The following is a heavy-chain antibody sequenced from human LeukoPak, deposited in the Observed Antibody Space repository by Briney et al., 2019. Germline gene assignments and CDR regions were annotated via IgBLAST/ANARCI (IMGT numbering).Heavy chain of an antibody. J-gene: IGHJ4*02. Sequence: ASVKVSCKASGYTFTSYGISWVRQAPGQGLEWMGWISAYNGNTKYAQKLQGRVTMTTDTSTSTAYMEVRSLRSDDTAVYYCARDFYDTSGYYAFDYWGQGTLVTVSS. D-gene: IGHD3-22*01. CDR1: GYTFTSYG. CDR3: ARDFYDTSGYYAFDY. V-gene: IGHV1-18*01. CDR2: ISAYNGNT.